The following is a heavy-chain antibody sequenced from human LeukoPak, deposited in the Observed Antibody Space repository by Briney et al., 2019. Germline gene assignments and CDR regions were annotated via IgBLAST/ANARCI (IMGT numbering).Heavy chain of an antibody. Sequence: GGSLRLSCAASGFTFGSYAMNWVRQAPGKGLEWVSTISGSGGRTYYADSVRGRFTISRDNSKNSLYLQMNSLRAEDTAVYYCARDREVVAFDIWGQGTMVTVSS. CDR3: ARDREVVAFDI. D-gene: IGHD2-15*01. J-gene: IGHJ3*02. CDR2: ISGSGGRT. CDR1: GFTFGSYA. V-gene: IGHV3-23*01.